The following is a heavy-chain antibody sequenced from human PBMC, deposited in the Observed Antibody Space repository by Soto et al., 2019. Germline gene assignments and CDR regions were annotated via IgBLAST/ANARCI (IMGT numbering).Heavy chain of an antibody. CDR3: ARARWSDY. J-gene: IGHJ4*02. D-gene: IGHD1-26*01. CDR2: IYYSGST. CDR1: GGSISSYY. V-gene: IGHV4-59*01. Sequence: QVQLQESGPGLVKPPETLSLTCTVSGGSISSYYWSWIRQPPGKGLEWIGYIYYSGSTNYNPSLKSRVTISVDTSKNQFSLKLSSVTAADTAVYYCARARWSDYWGQGTLVTVSS.